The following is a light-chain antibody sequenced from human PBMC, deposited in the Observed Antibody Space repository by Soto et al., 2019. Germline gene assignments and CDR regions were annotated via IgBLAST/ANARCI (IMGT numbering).Light chain of an antibody. CDR2: GNS. Sequence: QAVVTQPPSVSGAPGQRVTISCTGSSSNIGAGYVVHWYQHLPGTAPRLLIYGNSNRPSGVPDRFSGSKSGTSASLAITGLQTEDEADYYCQSFDSGLRGEVFGGGTQLTVL. V-gene: IGLV1-40*01. J-gene: IGLJ3*02. CDR1: SSNIGAGYV. CDR3: QSFDSGLRGEV.